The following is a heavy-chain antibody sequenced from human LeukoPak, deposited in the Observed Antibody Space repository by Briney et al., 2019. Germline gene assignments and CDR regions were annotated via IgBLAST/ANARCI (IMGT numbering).Heavy chain of an antibody. CDR3: ASLDYGDYSRDY. D-gene: IGHD4-17*01. CDR1: GGSISSGSYY. Sequence: SQTLSLTCTVCGGSISSGSYYWSWIRQPAGKGLEWIGRIYTSGSTNYNPSLKSRVTISVDTSKNQFSLKLSPVTAADTAVYYCASLDYGDYSRDYWGQGTLVTVSS. V-gene: IGHV4-61*02. CDR2: IYTSGST. J-gene: IGHJ4*02.